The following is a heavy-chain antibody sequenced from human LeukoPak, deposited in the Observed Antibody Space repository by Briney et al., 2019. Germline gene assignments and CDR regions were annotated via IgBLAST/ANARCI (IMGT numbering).Heavy chain of an antibody. CDR1: GFTFSSYA. CDR2: IGSTGGST. Sequence: PGGSMRLSCAASGFTFSSYAMHWVRQAPGKGLEYVSAIGSTGGSTYYENSVKGRFTISRENSKNALYLQMGSLRAEDMAVYYCARGGRGDYVADYWGQGTLVTVSS. D-gene: IGHD4-17*01. J-gene: IGHJ4*02. V-gene: IGHV3-64*01. CDR3: ARGGRGDYVADY.